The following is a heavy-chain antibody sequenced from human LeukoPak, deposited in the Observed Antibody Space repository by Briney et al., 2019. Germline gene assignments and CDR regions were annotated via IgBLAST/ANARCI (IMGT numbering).Heavy chain of an antibody. CDR2: FDPEDGGT. D-gene: IGHD3-22*01. CDR1: GYTLTELS. CDR3: ATCDSSGYYYGFDY. Sequence: VASVKVSCKVSGYTLTELSMHWVRQAPGKGLEWMGGFDPEDGGTIYAQKFQGRVTMTEDTSTDTAYMELSSLRSEDTAVYYCATCDSSGYYYGFDYWGKGTLVTVSS. J-gene: IGHJ4*02. V-gene: IGHV1-24*01.